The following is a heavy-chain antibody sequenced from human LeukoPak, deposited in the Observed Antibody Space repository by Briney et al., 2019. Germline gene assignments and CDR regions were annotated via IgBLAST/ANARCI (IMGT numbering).Heavy chain of an antibody. CDR2: ISSSGSTI. CDR3: VSWNSSRSPQGVSPYYMAV. CDR1: GFTFSYYY. J-gene: IGHJ6*03. Sequence: GGSLRLSCAASGFTFSYYYMSWLRQARGKGLEWVSYISSSGSTIYYADSVKGRFTISRDNAKNSLYLQMNSLRAEATAVYYSVSWNSSRSPQGVSPYYMAVWAKGTTVTVSS. V-gene: IGHV3-11*04. D-gene: IGHD6-19*01.